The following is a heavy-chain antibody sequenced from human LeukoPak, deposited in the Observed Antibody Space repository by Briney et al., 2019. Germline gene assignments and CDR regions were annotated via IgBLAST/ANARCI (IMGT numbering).Heavy chain of an antibody. D-gene: IGHD2-15*01. J-gene: IGHJ6*02. V-gene: IGHV4-59*01. CDR3: ARDRLGYCSGGSCYSRRHYYYYGMDV. CDR1: GGSFSGYY. Sequence: SETLSLTCAVYGGSFSGYYWSWIRQPPGKGLEWIGYIYYSGSTNYNPSLKSRVTISVDTSKNQFSLKLSSVTAADTAVYYCARDRLGYCSGGSCYSRRHYYYYGMDVWGQGTTVTVSS. CDR2: IYYSGST.